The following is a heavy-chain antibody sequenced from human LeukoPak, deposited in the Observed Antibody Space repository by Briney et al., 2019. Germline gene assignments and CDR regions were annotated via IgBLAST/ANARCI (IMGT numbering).Heavy chain of an antibody. D-gene: IGHD3-10*01. Sequence: PSETLSLTCTVSGGSISSYYWSWIRQPPGKGLEWIGYIYYSGSTNYNPSLKSRVTISVDTSKDQFSLKLSSVTASDTAVYYCARVVMVRGVPSYYFDYWGQGTLVTVSS. CDR3: ARVVMVRGVPSYYFDY. CDR1: GGSISSYY. V-gene: IGHV4-59*01. CDR2: IYYSGST. J-gene: IGHJ4*02.